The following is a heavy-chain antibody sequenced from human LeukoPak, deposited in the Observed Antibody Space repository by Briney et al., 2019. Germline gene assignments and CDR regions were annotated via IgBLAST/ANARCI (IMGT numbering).Heavy chain of an antibody. Sequence: PGGSLRLSCAASGFTFSSYGMHWARQAPGKGLEWVAVISYDGSNKYYADSVKGRFTISRDNSKNTLYLQMNSLRAEDTAVYYCAKGRENTAMVLVYWGQGTLVAVSS. CDR2: ISYDGSNK. D-gene: IGHD5-18*01. J-gene: IGHJ4*02. CDR1: GFTFSSYG. CDR3: AKGRENTAMVLVY. V-gene: IGHV3-30*18.